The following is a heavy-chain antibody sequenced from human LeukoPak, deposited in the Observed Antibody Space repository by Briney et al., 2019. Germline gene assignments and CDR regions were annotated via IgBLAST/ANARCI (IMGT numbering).Heavy chain of an antibody. Sequence: ASVKVSCQASGYTFTDYYIHWVRQAPGQGLEWMGWINSNSGGTTYAQNFQGRVTMTRDTPIGTAYMELSRLTSDDTAVYYCAREVGASGWVDGVNTKNYYYFYMDVWGKGTTVTVSS. CDR1: GYTFTDYY. J-gene: IGHJ6*03. V-gene: IGHV1-2*02. CDR2: INSNSGGT. CDR3: AREVGASGWVDGVNTKNYYYFYMDV. D-gene: IGHD6-19*01.